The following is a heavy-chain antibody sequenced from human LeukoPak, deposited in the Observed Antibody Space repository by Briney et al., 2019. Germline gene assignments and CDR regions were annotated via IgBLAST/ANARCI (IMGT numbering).Heavy chain of an antibody. CDR1: GYTFTSYY. CDR3: ARELQLLYYDSSGYGWD. J-gene: IGHJ4*02. CDR2: INPSGGST. D-gene: IGHD3-22*01. Sequence: ASVKVSCKASGYTFTSYYMHWVRQAPGQGLEWMGIINPSGGSTSYAQKFQGRVTMTRDMSTSTVYMELSSLRSEDTAVYYCARELQLLYYDSSGYGWDWGQGTLVTVSS. V-gene: IGHV1-46*01.